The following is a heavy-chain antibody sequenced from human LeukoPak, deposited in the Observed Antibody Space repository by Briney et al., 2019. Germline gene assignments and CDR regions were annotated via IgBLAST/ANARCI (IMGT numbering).Heavy chain of an antibody. J-gene: IGHJ4*02. Sequence: GGPLRLSCAASGFIFEVYDVIWVRKAPGKGLEGVSGFIWNGGSTGYADSVKRRFTISRDHAKNSLYLQMNSLRAEDTAVYYCTIAVAGKAYWGQGTMVSVSS. CDR3: TIAVAGKAY. D-gene: IGHD6-19*01. CDR2: FIWNGGST. CDR1: GFIFEVYD. V-gene: IGHV3-20*04.